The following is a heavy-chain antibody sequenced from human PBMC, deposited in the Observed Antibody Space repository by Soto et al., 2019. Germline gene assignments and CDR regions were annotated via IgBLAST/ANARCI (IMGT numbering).Heavy chain of an antibody. CDR2: IYYSGST. CDR3: ERGRGWSEYFDY. J-gene: IGHJ4*02. Sequence: PSETLSLTCTVSGGSISSYYWSWIRQPPGKGLEWIGYIYYSGSTNYNPSLKSRVTISVDTSKNQFSLKLSSVTAADTAVYYCERGRGWSEYFDYGGQGTLVTVSS. CDR1: GGSISSYY. D-gene: IGHD6-19*01. V-gene: IGHV4-59*01.